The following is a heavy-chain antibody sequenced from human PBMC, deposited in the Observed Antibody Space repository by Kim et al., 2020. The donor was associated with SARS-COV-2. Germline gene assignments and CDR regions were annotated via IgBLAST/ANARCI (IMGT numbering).Heavy chain of an antibody. CDR2: SGST. Sequence: SGSTNYIPSLKSRFTISVDTSKNQFSLKLSSVTAADTAVYYCAGTATADYWGQGTLVTVSS. D-gene: IGHD2-21*02. CDR3: AGTATADY. J-gene: IGHJ4*02. V-gene: IGHV4-59*01.